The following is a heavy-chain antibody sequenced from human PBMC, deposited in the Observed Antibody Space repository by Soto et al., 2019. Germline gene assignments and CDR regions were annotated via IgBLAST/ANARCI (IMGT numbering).Heavy chain of an antibody. Sequence: QVQLVQSGADVKKPGASMKVSCKASGYTFSNYFMHWVRQAPGQGLEWMGMINPSGGYTSYAQKVQSRVTMTRNMSTSTVYLELSSLRSEDTAVYYCVRDRSMAATDYWGQGTLVTVSP. CDR2: INPSGGYT. CDR3: VRDRSMAATDY. D-gene: IGHD6-25*01. J-gene: IGHJ4*02. V-gene: IGHV1-46*03. CDR1: GYTFSNYF.